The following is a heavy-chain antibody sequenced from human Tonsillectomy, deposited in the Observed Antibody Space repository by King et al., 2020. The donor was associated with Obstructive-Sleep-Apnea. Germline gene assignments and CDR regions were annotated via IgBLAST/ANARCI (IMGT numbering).Heavy chain of an antibody. J-gene: IGHJ6*02. D-gene: IGHD2-2*01. V-gene: IGHV3-13*04. Sequence: VQLVESGGGLVQPGGSLRLSCAASGFTFSSYDMHWVRQATGKGLEWVSGIGTAGDTYYPGSVKGRFTISRENAKNSLYLQMNSLRAGDTAVYYCARGACSSTSCYEGGDYYYYYGMDVWGQGTTVTVSS. CDR1: GFTFSSYD. CDR2: IGTAGDT. CDR3: ARGACSSTSCYEGGDYYYYYGMDV.